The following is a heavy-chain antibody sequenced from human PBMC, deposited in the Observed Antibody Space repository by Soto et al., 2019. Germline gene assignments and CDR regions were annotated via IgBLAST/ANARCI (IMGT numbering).Heavy chain of an antibody. J-gene: IGHJ3*02. V-gene: IGHV1-8*01. Sequence: GASVKVSCKASGYTFTSYDINWVRQATGQGLEWMGWMNPNSGNTGYAQKFQGRVAMTRNTSISTAYMELSSLRSEDTAVYYCARGLLSNHDAFDIWGQGTMVTVSS. CDR3: ARGLLSNHDAFDI. CDR2: MNPNSGNT. CDR1: GYTFTSYD.